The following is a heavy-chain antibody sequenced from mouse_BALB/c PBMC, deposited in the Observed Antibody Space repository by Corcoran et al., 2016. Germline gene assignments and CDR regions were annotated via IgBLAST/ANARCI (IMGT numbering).Heavy chain of an antibody. D-gene: IGHD2-1*01. J-gene: IGHJ1*01. CDR3: ARYGNYWYFEV. CDR2: INTHSGVP. V-gene: IGHV9-4*02. Sequence: QIQLVQSGPELKKPGETVRISCKASGYTFTTAGMQWVQKMPGKGLKWIGWINTHSGVPKYAEDFKGRFAFSLETSASTAYLQISNLKNEDTATYFCARYGNYWYFEVWGAGTTVTVSS. CDR1: GYTFTTAG.